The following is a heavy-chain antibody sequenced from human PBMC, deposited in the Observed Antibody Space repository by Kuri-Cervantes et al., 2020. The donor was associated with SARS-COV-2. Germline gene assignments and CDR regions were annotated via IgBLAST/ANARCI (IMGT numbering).Heavy chain of an antibody. CDR3: AKSRIWFREIDV. Sequence: LSLTCTASGFTFSSYAISWVRQAPGKGLEWVSAISGSGGSTYYADSVKGRLTISRDNSKNTLYLQMNSLRAEDTAVYYCAKSRIWFREIDVWGKGTTVTVSS. CDR2: ISGSGGST. CDR1: GFTFSSYA. V-gene: IGHV3-23*01. D-gene: IGHD3-10*01. J-gene: IGHJ6*04.